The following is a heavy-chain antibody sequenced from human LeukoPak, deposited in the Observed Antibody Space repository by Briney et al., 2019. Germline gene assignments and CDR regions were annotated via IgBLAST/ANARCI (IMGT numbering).Heavy chain of an antibody. J-gene: IGHJ6*03. V-gene: IGHV1-18*01. CDR1: GYTFTRYG. CDR2: ISAYNGNT. Sequence: GASVKVSCKASGYTFTRYGISWVRQAPGQGFEWMGWISAYNGNTNYAQKLQGRVTMTTDTSTSTAYMELRSLRSDDTAVYYCARGSRPYYYYYYMDVWGKGTTVTVSS. CDR3: ARGSRPYYYYYYMDV.